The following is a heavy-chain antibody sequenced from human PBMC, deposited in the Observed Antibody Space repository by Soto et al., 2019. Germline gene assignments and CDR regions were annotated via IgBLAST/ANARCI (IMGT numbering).Heavy chain of an antibody. CDR1: GFTFSSYA. Sequence: GGSLRLSCAASGFTFSSYAMSWVRQAPGKGLEWVSAISGSGGSTYYADSVKGRFTISRDNSKNTLYLQMNSLRAEDTAVYYCANMPGWIPSPLFDYWGQGTLVTVSS. CDR3: ANMPGWIPSPLFDY. D-gene: IGHD5-18*01. CDR2: ISGSGGST. J-gene: IGHJ4*02. V-gene: IGHV3-23*01.